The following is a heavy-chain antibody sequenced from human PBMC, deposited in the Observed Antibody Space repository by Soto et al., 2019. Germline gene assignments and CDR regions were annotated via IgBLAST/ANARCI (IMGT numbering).Heavy chain of an antibody. D-gene: IGHD5-12*01. J-gene: IGHJ6*02. CDR3: AKDRRGYSGYDPIYGMDV. Sequence: EVQLVESGGGLVQPGRSLRLSCAASGFSFDDYAMHWVRQAPGKGLEWVSGINWSSGSIGYADSVKDRFTISRDNAKSSLNLQMNSLGAEDTALYYCAKDRRGYSGYDPIYGMDVWGQGTTVTVSS. V-gene: IGHV3-9*01. CDR1: GFSFDDYA. CDR2: INWSSGSI.